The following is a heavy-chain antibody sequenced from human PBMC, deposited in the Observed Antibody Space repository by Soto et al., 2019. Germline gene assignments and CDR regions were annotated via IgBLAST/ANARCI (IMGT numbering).Heavy chain of an antibody. CDR1: GGSISSGGYS. CDR2: IYHSGST. D-gene: IGHD3-3*01. J-gene: IGHJ5*02. CDR3: ARGLWSGYYFVGDSGGQVTEINWFDP. Sequence: QLQLQESGSGLVKPSQTLSLTCAVSGGSISSGGYSWSWIRQPPGKGLEWIGYIYHSGSTYYNPSLKSRVTISVDRSKNQFSLKLSSVTAADTAVYYCARGLWSGYYFVGDSGGQVTEINWFDPWGQGTLVTVSS. V-gene: IGHV4-30-2*01.